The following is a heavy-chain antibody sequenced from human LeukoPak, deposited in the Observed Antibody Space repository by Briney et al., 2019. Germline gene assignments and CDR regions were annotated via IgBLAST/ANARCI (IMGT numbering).Heavy chain of an antibody. D-gene: IGHD3-3*01. J-gene: IGHJ4*02. CDR3: ARRQSGKTIFGVVIYYFDY. Sequence: ASVKVSCKASGYTFTSYDINWVRQATGQGLEWMGWMNSNSGNTGYAQKFQGRVTMTRNTSISTAYMELSSLRSEDTAVYYCARRQSGKTIFGVVIYYFDYWGQGTLVTVSS. CDR2: MNSNSGNT. CDR1: GYTFTSYD. V-gene: IGHV1-8*01.